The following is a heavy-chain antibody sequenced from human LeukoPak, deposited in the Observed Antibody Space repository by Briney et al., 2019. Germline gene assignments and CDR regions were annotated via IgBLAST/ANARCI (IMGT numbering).Heavy chain of an antibody. CDR3: ARGPRYYYGSSGYLDY. D-gene: IGHD3-22*01. CDR2: IYSGGST. J-gene: IGHJ4*02. V-gene: IGHV3-66*01. CDR1: GFTVSSNY. Sequence: GGSLRLSCAASGFTVSSNYMSWVRQAPGKGLEWVSVIYSGGSTYYADSVKGRFTISRDNSKNTLYLQMNSLRAEDTAVYYCARGPRYYYGSSGYLDYWGQGTLVTVSS.